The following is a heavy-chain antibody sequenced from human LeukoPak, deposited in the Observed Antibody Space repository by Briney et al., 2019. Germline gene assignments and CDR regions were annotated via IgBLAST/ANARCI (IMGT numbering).Heavy chain of an antibody. J-gene: IGHJ6*04. CDR3: ARVAAAGYYGMDV. Sequence: SETLSLTCTVSGGSISSGGYYWSWIRQHPGKGLEWIGYIYHSGSTYYNPSLKSRVTISVDRSKNQFSLKLSSVTAADTAVYYCARVAAAGYYGMDVWGKGTTVTVSS. CDR2: IYHSGST. CDR1: GGSISSGGYY. V-gene: IGHV4-30-2*01. D-gene: IGHD6-13*01.